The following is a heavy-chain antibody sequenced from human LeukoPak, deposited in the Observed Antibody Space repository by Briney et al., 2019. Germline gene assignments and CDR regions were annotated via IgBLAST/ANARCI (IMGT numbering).Heavy chain of an antibody. CDR1: GWTFRSYA. J-gene: IGHJ4*02. CDR3: ARGVDYGDYYLTLDY. CDR2: INPSFGTE. Sequence: SVHVSCKASGWTFRSYAISWVRQAPGPGLEWMGGINPSFGTENYAQKFQGRVTITEDESTSTAYMQRSSLRSEDTAVYYCARGVDYGDYYLTLDYWGQGTLVTVSS. D-gene: IGHD4-17*01. V-gene: IGHV1-69*01.